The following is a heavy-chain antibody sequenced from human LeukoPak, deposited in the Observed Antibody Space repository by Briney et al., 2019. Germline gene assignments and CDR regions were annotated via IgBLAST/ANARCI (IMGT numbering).Heavy chain of an antibody. V-gene: IGHV3-11*01. J-gene: IGHJ4*02. Sequence: PGGSLRLSCAASGFTFSDYYMSWIRQAPGKGLEWVSYISSSGSTIYYADSVKGRFTNSRDNAKNSLYLQMNSLRAEDTAVYYCATNGRYDILTGSDYWGQGTLVTVSS. D-gene: IGHD3-9*01. CDR3: ATNGRYDILTGSDY. CDR1: GFTFSDYY. CDR2: ISSSGSTI.